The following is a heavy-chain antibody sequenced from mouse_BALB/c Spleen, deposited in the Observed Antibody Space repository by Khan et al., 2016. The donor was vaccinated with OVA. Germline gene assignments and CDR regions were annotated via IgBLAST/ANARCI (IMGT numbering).Heavy chain of an antibody. D-gene: IGHD2-1*01. CDR1: GYTFTDYY. CDR2: IYPGNVNT. Sequence: QVQLQQPGPELVKPGASVRISCKASGYTFTDYYINWMKQRPGKGLDWIGWIYPGNVNTKYNEKLKDKATLTADKSSRTDYMQISHLTSADSAVYFSSRECYNGNYRAWFAYWGQGTLVTVSA. CDR3: SRECYNGNYRAWFAY. V-gene: IGHV1S56*01. J-gene: IGHJ3*01.